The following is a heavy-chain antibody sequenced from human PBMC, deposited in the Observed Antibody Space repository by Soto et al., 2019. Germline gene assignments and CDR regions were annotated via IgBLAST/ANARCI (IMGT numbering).Heavy chain of an antibody. V-gene: IGHV4-59*01. Sequence: PSETLSLTCTVSGGSISSYYWSWIRQPPGKGLEWIGYIYYSGSTNYNPSLKSRVTISVDTSKNQFSLKMSSVTAADTAVYYCARLATRYYFDYWGQGIVVTVSS. CDR1: GGSISSYY. CDR3: ARLATRYYFDY. J-gene: IGHJ4*02. CDR2: IYYSGST. D-gene: IGHD1-1*01.